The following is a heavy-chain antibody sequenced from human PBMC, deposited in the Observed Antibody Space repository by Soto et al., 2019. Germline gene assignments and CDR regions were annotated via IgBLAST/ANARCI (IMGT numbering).Heavy chain of an antibody. J-gene: IGHJ3*02. V-gene: IGHV1-18*01. CDR3: ARDFYCSGGSCLNVFDI. CDR2: IGTYNGHT. Sequence: QVQLVQSGSEVKKPGASVKVSCKASGYTFTSHGISWVRQAPGQGLEWMGWIGTYNGHTNYAQKFQGTVTMTTDTSTTTAYMELRSLRSDDTAVYYCARDFYCSGGSCLNVFDIWGQGTMVTVSS. CDR1: GYTFTSHG. D-gene: IGHD2-15*01.